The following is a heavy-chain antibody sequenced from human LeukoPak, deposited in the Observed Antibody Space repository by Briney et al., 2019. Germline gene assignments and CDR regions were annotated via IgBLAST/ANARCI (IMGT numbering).Heavy chain of an antibody. CDR2: MNTNSGKT. V-gene: IGHV1-8*01. D-gene: IGHD3-10*01. CDR3: ARESGFYASGSRY. Sequence: ASVKVSCKASGYTFTSFDINWVRRATGQGLEWMGWMNTNSGKTGYAQTFQGRVTMTRDTSINTAYMELTSLRSDDTAVYYCARESGFYASGSRYWGQGTLVIVSS. J-gene: IGHJ4*02. CDR1: GYTFTSFD.